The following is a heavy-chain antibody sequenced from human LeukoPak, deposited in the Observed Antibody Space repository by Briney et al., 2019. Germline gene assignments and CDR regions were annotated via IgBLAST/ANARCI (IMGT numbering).Heavy chain of an antibody. J-gene: IGHJ5*02. Sequence: GGSLRLSCAASGFTFSNYAVSWVRQIPGKGLEWVSSISGNGGSTYYSDSVRGRFTISRDNSKNSLYLQMNSLRAGDTAVYYCARGVGYYGSGSYGNWFDPWGQGTLVTVSS. CDR2: ISGNGGST. CDR3: ARGVGYYGSGSYGNWFDP. V-gene: IGHV3-23*01. CDR1: GFTFSNYA. D-gene: IGHD3-10*01.